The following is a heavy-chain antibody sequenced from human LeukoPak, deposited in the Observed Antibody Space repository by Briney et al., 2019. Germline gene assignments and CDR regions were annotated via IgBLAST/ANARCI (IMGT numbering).Heavy chain of an antibody. CDR1: GYTFTGYY. CDR2: INPNSGGT. J-gene: IGHJ5*02. CDR3: ARDHAMVRGGRWYNWFDR. Sequence: GASVTVSCKASGYTFTGYYMHWVRQAPGQGLEWMGWINPNSGGTNYAQKFQGRVTMTRDTSISTAYMELSRLRSDDTAVYYCARDHAMVRGGRWYNWFDRWGQGTRVSVSS. V-gene: IGHV1-2*02. D-gene: IGHD3-10*01.